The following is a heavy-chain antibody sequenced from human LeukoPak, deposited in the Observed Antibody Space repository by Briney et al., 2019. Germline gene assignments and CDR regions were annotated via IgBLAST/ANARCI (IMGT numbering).Heavy chain of an antibody. CDR3: ARHMGHYSNYVYYYYYGMDV. CDR1: GGSISSYY. V-gene: IGHV4-59*08. Sequence: PSETLSLTCTVSGGSISSYYWSWIRQPPGKGLEWIGYIYYSGSSNYNPSLKSRVTISVDTSKNQFSLKLNSVTAADTAVYYCARHMGHYSNYVYYYYYGMDVWGQGTTVTVSS. J-gene: IGHJ6*02. D-gene: IGHD4-11*01. CDR2: IYYSGSS.